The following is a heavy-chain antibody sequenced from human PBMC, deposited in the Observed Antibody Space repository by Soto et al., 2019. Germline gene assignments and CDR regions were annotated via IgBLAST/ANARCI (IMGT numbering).Heavy chain of an antibody. V-gene: IGHV1-18*01. D-gene: IGHD1-26*01. Sequence: QVKWVQSGGDVKTPGASVKVSCTTFRYTFTSHGIAWVRQAPGQGLEWMGWISTFNGKTDYAQKFQGRVTMTADTLTSTVHMELRSLRSDDTAVYYCARLLTEGATFREDAFDLWGQGTKVTVSS. J-gene: IGHJ3*01. CDR2: ISTFNGKT. CDR1: RYTFTSHG. CDR3: ARLLTEGATFREDAFDL.